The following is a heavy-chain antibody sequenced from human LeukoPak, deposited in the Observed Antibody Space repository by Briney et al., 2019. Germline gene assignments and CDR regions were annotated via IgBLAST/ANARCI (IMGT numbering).Heavy chain of an antibody. V-gene: IGHV3-7*03. CDR2: ISQDAGGT. CDR3: TSTDY. J-gene: IGHJ4*02. Sequence: GGSLRLSCATSGFVFRDYWMSWVRQVPGKGLEWVASISQDAGGTTYLDSVKGRFTISRDNAKNSLSLQMNSLRAEDTAMYYCTSTDYWGQGTLVTVSS. CDR1: GFVFRDYW.